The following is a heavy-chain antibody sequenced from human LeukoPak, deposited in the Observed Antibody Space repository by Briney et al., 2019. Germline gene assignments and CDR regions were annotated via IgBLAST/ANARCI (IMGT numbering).Heavy chain of an antibody. CDR3: ANPYCSSTSCPVTPSSFDY. CDR2: VTGDSGTT. V-gene: IGHV3-23*01. CDR1: GFTFSNFA. D-gene: IGHD2-2*01. J-gene: IGHJ4*02. Sequence: HSGGSLRLSCVASGFTFSNFAMNWVRQAPGQGLEWVSVVTGDSGTTHYADSVKGRFTISRDNSKNTLYLQMNSLRAEDTAVYYCANPYCSSTSCPVTPSSFDYWGQGTLVTVSS.